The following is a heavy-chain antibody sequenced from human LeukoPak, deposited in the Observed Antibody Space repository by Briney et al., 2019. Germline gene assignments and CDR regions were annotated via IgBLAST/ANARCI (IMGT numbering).Heavy chain of an antibody. J-gene: IGHJ6*04. CDR2: IRSKANSYAT. CDR1: GFTFSGSA. V-gene: IGHV3-73*01. D-gene: IGHD3-22*01. CDR3: TRRAGYDSSGYYLADV. Sequence: GGSLKLSCAASGFTFSGSAMHWVRQASGKGLEWVGRIRSKANSYATAYAASVKGRFTISRDDSKNTAYLQMNSLKTEDTAVYYCTRRAGYDSSGYYLADVWGKGTTVTISS.